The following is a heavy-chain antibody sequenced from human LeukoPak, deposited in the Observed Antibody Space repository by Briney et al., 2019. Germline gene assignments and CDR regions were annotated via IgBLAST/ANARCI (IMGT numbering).Heavy chain of an antibody. D-gene: IGHD6-13*01. J-gene: IGHJ4*02. CDR1: GGSISISSYY. Sequence: SETLSLTCTVSGGSISISSYYWGWIRQPPGKGLEWIGSIYYSGSTYYNPSLKSRVTISVDTSKNQFSLKLSSVTAADTAVYYCARQGSSGGYWGQGTLVTVSS. CDR3: ARQGSSGGY. V-gene: IGHV4-39*01. CDR2: IYYSGST.